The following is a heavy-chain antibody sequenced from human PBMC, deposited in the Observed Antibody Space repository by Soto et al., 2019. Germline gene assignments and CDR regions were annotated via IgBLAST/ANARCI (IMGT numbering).Heavy chain of an antibody. CDR2: IYYSGNTSYT. CDR1: GGSISSYY. D-gene: IGHD3-22*01. V-gene: IGHV4-59*01. J-gene: IGHJ4*02. Sequence: SETLSLTCTISGGSISSYYWSWIRQPPGKGLECIGYIYYSGNTSYTSYNPSLKNRVTIAIDTSKNQVSLKLSSVTAADTAMYFCAREINDGSSESFFGYWGQGTLVTVS. CDR3: AREINDGSSESFFGY.